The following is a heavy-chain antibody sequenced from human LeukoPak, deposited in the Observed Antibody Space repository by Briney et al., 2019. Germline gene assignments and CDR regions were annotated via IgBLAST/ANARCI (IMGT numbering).Heavy chain of an antibody. CDR1: GGSFSNYY. Sequence: SETLSLTCAVFGGSFSNYYWSWIRQPPGKGLEWIGEITHGGSTNYNPSLKSRLIISLDTSKNQFSLKLSSMTAGDTAVYYCARRSRYGYYYYYMDVRGKGTTVTVSS. CDR2: ITHGGST. CDR3: ARRSRYGYYYYYMDV. V-gene: IGHV4-34*01. D-gene: IGHD5-18*01. J-gene: IGHJ6*03.